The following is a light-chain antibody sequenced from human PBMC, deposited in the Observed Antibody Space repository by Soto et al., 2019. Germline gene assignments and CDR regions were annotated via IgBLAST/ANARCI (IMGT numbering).Light chain of an antibody. J-gene: IGKJ1*01. Sequence: ETVMTQSPATLSVSPGERATLSCRASESDSSYLAWYQQKPGQAPRLLIYGASARATGVPARFSGSGSGTDFTLIISSLQPEDFAVYYCHQYLNWPQAFGQGTKVEIK. CDR2: GAS. V-gene: IGKV3-15*01. CDR1: ESDSSY. CDR3: HQYLNWPQA.